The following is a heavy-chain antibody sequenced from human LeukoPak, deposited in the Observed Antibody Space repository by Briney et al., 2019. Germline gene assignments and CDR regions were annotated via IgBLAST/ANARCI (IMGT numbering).Heavy chain of an antibody. D-gene: IGHD3-22*01. J-gene: IGHJ4*02. CDR1: GVSISSSSYY. CDR2: IYYSGST. CDR3: ARDKNYYDSSGYYAGFDY. V-gene: IGHV4-39*07. Sequence: SETLSLTCTVSGVSISSSSYYWGWIRQPPGKGLEWIGSIYYSGSTYYNPSLKSRVTISVDTSKNQFSLKLSSVTAADTAVYYCARDKNYYDSSGYYAGFDYWGQGTLVTVSS.